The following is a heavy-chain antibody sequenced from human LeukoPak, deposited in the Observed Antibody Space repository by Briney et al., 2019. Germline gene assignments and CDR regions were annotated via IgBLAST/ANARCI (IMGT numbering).Heavy chain of an antibody. CDR3: AKGYSYGLGDYFDY. J-gene: IGHJ4*02. CDR1: GFTFDDYA. Sequence: GGSLRLSCAASGFTFDDYAMHWVRQAPGKGLEWVSGISWNSGSIGDADSVKGRFTISRDNAKNSLYLLMNSLRAEDTALYYCAKGYSYGLGDYFDYWGQGTLVTVSS. D-gene: IGHD5-18*01. CDR2: ISWNSGSI. V-gene: IGHV3-9*01.